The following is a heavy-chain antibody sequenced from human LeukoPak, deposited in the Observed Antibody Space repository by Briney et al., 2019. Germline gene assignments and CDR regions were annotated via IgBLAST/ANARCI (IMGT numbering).Heavy chain of an antibody. Sequence: PGGSLRLSCAASGFIFSDYGMHWVRQAPGKGLEWVAVISYDGSKKYDADFVKGRFTISRDNSNNTLHLQMNSLRVEDTAVYYCAKPAVKRGYCGSSSCCVSRIDVWGQGTMVTVSS. CDR3: AKPAVKRGYCGSSSCCVSRIDV. D-gene: IGHD2-2*01. V-gene: IGHV3-30*18. CDR1: GFIFSDYG. J-gene: IGHJ3*01. CDR2: ISYDGSKK.